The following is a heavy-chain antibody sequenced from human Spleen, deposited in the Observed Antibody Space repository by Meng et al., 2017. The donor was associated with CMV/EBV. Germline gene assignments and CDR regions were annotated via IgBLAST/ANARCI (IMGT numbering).Heavy chain of an antibody. CDR1: GFTFSSYW. Sequence: GGSLRLSCAASGFTFSSYWMSWVRQAPGKGLEWVANIKQDGSEKYYVDSVKGRFTISRDNAKNSLYLQMNSLRPEDTAVYYCVRGTDCSDYNCYFPYWGQGTLVTVSS. D-gene: IGHD2-15*01. J-gene: IGHJ4*01. CDR2: IKQDGSEK. CDR3: VRGTDCSDYNCYFPY. V-gene: IGHV3-7*01.